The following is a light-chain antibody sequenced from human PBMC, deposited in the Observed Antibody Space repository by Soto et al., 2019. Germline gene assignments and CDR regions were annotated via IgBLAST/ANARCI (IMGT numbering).Light chain of an antibody. J-gene: IGKJ2*01. CDR2: AAS. V-gene: IGKV1-8*01. CDR1: QGIISN. CDR3: QQYYTYPQT. Sequence: TQMTRSPSSFSASTGDRVTISCRSSQGIISNLGWYQQKPGKAPKLLVYAASTLQSGVPSRFSGSGSGTDFTLTISCLQSEDFATYSCQQYYTYPQTFGQGTKVDI.